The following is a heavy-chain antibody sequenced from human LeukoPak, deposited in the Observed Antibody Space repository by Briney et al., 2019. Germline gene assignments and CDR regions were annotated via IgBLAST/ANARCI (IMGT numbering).Heavy chain of an antibody. CDR2: ISAYNGNT. D-gene: IGHD2-2*01. CDR3: ARGYDQLLLVAFDI. V-gene: IGHV1-18*04. CDR1: GYTFTSYG. Sequence: ASVKVACKASGYTFTSYGISWVRQAPGQGLEWMGWISAYNGNTNYAQKLQGRVTMTTDTSTSTAYMELRSLRSDDTAVYYCARGYDQLLLVAFDIWGQGTMVTVSS. J-gene: IGHJ3*02.